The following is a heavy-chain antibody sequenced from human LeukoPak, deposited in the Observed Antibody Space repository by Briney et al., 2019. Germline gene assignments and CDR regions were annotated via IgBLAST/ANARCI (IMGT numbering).Heavy chain of an antibody. V-gene: IGHV3-33*01. J-gene: IGHJ4*02. Sequence: GRSLRLSCAASGFTFSSYGMHWVRQAPGKGLEWVAVIWYDGSNKYYADSVKGRFTISRDNSKNTLYLQMNSLRAEDTAVYYCARDSFYGSSGYYNYWGQGTLVTVSS. D-gene: IGHD3-22*01. CDR2: IWYDGSNK. CDR3: ARDSFYGSSGYYNY. CDR1: GFTFSSYG.